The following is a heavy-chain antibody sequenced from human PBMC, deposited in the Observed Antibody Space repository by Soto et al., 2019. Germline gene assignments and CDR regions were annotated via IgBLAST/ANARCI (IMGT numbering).Heavy chain of an antibody. CDR3: ASKSYESKGTFDY. V-gene: IGHV4-4*02. CDR2: IYHSGSS. CDR1: GGSISTSQW. Sequence: QVQLQESGPGLVKPSGTLSLTCTVSGGSISTSQWWSWLRQPPGKGLEWIGEIYHSGSSNYNTSLKSRVTISVDKSKNQFSLKLNSVAAADTAVYYCASKSYESKGTFDYWGEGTLVIVSS. J-gene: IGHJ4*02. D-gene: IGHD3-22*01.